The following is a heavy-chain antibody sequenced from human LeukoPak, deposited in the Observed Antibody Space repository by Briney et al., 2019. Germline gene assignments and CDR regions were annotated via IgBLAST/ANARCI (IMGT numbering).Heavy chain of an antibody. Sequence: PGGSLRLSCAASGFTFNSYAMTWVRQAPGKELERVSSITVSGATSQYADSVKGRFSISRDNAKNTLHLQMDSLTVEDTAVYYCAVSNWMDPWGQGTLVTVSS. CDR2: ITVSGATS. CDR1: GFTFNSYA. CDR3: AVSNWMDP. J-gene: IGHJ5*02. V-gene: IGHV3-23*01.